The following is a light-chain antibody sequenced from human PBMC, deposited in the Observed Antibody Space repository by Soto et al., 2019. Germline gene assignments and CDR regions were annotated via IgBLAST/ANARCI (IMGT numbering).Light chain of an antibody. V-gene: IGKV3-11*01. Sequence: EIVLTQSPATLSLSPGERATLSCRASQSVSRYLAWYQQKPGQAPRLLIYDASNRATGIPARFSGSGPGTDFTLTISSLEPEDFAVYYCQQLSNWPPITFGQGTRLEI. CDR3: QQLSNWPPIT. CDR1: QSVSRY. J-gene: IGKJ5*01. CDR2: DAS.